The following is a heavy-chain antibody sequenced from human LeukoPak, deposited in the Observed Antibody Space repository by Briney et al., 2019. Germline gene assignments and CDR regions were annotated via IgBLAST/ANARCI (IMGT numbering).Heavy chain of an antibody. J-gene: IGHJ3*02. V-gene: IGHV4-4*02. CDR2: IFHSGST. Sequence: PSETLSLTCAVSGGSIFSSNWWSWVRQPPGKGLEWIGQIFHSGSTSYSPSLKSRVTISVDKSKNQFSLKLTSVTAADTAVYYCAIRDHMIVVLEAFDIWGQGTMVTVSS. D-gene: IGHD3-22*01. CDR3: AIRDHMIVVLEAFDI. CDR1: GGSIFSSNW.